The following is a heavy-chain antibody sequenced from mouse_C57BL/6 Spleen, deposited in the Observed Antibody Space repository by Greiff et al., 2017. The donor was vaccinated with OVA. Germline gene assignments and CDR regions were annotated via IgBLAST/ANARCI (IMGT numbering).Heavy chain of an antibody. CDR3: ARSTGTDIDY. V-gene: IGHV1-4*01. CDR1: GYTFTGYS. D-gene: IGHD4-1*02. Sequence: QVQLKESGAELARPGASVKMSCKASGYTFTGYSMHWVKQRPGQGLEWIGYINPSSGYTKYNQKFKDKATLTADKSYSTAYMQLSSLTSEDSAVYYCARSTGTDIDYGGQGTTLTVSS. J-gene: IGHJ2*01. CDR2: INPSSGYT.